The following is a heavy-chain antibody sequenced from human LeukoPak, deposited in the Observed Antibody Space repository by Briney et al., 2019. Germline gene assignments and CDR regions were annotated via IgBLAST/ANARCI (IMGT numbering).Heavy chain of an antibody. J-gene: IGHJ3*02. D-gene: IGHD3-22*01. CDR3: AGLLDNDSSGDPDTFDM. V-gene: IGHV4-59*11. CDR2: MYYSGKT. Sequence: SETLSLTCTVSGGSLSGHYWSWIRQPPGKGLEWMGYMYYSGKTYYHPSLRSRVTISLDTSKNHFSLRLTSVTAADTAVYYCAGLLDNDSSGDPDTFDMWGQGTMVTVSS. CDR1: GGSLSGHY.